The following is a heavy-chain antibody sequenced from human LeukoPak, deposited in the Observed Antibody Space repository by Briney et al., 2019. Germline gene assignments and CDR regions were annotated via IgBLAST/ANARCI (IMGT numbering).Heavy chain of an antibody. J-gene: IGHJ4*02. CDR1: GYTFTSYA. D-gene: IGHD2-21*02. Sequence: ASVKVSCKASGYTFTSYAMNWVRQAPGERLQWMGWINTNTGNPTYAQAFTGRFVFSLDTSVTTAYLQISGLKADDTAVYYCTRGPLIPHCGGDCYSGGGEYWGQGTLVTVSS. V-gene: IGHV7-4-1*02. CDR2: INTNTGNP. CDR3: TRGPLIPHCGGDCYSGGGEY.